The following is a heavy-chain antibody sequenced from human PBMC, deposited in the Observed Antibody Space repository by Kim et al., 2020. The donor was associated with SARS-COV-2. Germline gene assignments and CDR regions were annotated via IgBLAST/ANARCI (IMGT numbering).Heavy chain of an antibody. J-gene: IGHJ4*02. V-gene: IGHV3-15*01. Sequence: TTDYAAPVKVRFTISRDDSKNTLYLQMNSLKTEDTAVYYCTTDYGLLSYWGQGTLVTVSS. CDR3: TTDYGLLSY. D-gene: IGHD3-22*01. CDR2: TT.